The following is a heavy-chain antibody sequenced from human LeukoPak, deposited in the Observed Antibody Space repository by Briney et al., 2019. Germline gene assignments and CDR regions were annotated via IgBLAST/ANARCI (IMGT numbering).Heavy chain of an antibody. CDR2: IRSKANSYAT. CDR1: GFTFSGSA. V-gene: IGHV3-73*01. J-gene: IGHJ6*03. Sequence: PGGSLRLSCAASGFTFSGSAMHWVRQASGKGLEWVGRIRSKANSYATAYAASVKGRFTTSRDDSKNTAYLQMNSLKTEDTAVYYCTRGYCGGGSCYYYYYYMDVWGKGTTVTVSS. CDR3: TRGYCGGGSCYYYYYYMDV. D-gene: IGHD2-15*01.